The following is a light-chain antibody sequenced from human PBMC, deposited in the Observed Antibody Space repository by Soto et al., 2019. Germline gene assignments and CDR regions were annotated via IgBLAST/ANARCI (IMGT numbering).Light chain of an antibody. CDR1: SSDVGGYNY. V-gene: IGLV2-14*01. CDR2: EVS. CDR3: SSYTSSSTPVV. Sequence: QSAQTRPASVSGSPGQSITISCTGTSSDVGGYNYVSWYQQHPGKAPKLMIYEVSNRPSGVSNRFSGSKSGNTASLTISGLQAEDEADYYCSSYTSSSTPVVFGGGTKLTVL. J-gene: IGLJ2*01.